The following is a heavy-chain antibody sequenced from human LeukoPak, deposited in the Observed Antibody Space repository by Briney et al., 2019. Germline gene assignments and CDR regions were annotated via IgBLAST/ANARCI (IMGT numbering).Heavy chain of an antibody. J-gene: IGHJ4*02. V-gene: IGHV4-59*01. CDR1: GGSISSYY. Sequence: RPSETLSLTCTVSGGSISSYYWSWIRQPPGKGLEWIGYIYYSGSTNYNPSLKGRVTISVDTSKNQFSLKLSSVTAADTAVYYCARDQDGYNSYFDYWGQGTLVTVSS. CDR2: IYYSGST. CDR3: ARDQDGYNSYFDY. D-gene: IGHD5-24*01.